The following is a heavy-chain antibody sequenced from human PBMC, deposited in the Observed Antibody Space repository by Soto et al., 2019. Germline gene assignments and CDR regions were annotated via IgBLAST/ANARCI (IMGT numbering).Heavy chain of an antibody. CDR3: AKDGTPGPVYSYYMDF. J-gene: IGHJ6*03. Sequence: GGSLRLSCAASGFTFDDYAMHWVRQAPGKGLEWVSGISWNSGSIGYADSVKGRFTISRDNAKNSLYLQMNSLRAEDTALYYCAKDGTPGPVYSYYMDFWGKGIMVTVSS. CDR1: GFTFDDYA. V-gene: IGHV3-9*01. CDR2: ISWNSGSI.